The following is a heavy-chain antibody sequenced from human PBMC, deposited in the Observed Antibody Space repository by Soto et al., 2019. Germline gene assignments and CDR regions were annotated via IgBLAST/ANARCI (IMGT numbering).Heavy chain of an antibody. D-gene: IGHD3-22*01. V-gene: IGHV3-48*02. CDR2: ISSSSSTI. J-gene: IGHJ5*02. CDR3: ASDYDSSGYYYDNWFDP. CDR1: GFTFSSYS. Sequence: PGGSLILSCAASGFTFSSYSMNWVRQAPGKGLEWVSYISSSSSTIYYADSVKGRFTISRDNAKNSLYLQMNSLRDEDTAVYYCASDYDSSGYYYDNWFDPWGQGTLVTVSS.